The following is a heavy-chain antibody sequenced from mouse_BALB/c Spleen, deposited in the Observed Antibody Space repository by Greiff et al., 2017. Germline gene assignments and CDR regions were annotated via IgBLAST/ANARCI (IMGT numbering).Heavy chain of an antibody. CDR2: ISSGSSTI. Sequence: EVKLMESGGGLVKPGGSLKLSCAASGFTFSSFGMHWVRQAPEKGLEWVAYISSGSSTIYYADTVKGRFTISRDNPKNTLFLQMTSLRSEDTAMYYCARLKSYGSHYYAMDYWGQGTSVTVSS. D-gene: IGHD1-1*01. CDR3: ARLKSYGSHYYAMDY. J-gene: IGHJ4*01. V-gene: IGHV5-17*02. CDR1: GFTFSSFG.